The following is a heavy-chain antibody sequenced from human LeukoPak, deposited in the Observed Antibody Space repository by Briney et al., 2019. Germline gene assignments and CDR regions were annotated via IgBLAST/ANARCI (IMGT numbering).Heavy chain of an antibody. J-gene: IGHJ4*02. CDR1: GFTFSSYA. CDR3: AKDGESYYYDSSGYLFLGYFDY. D-gene: IGHD3-22*01. Sequence: GGSLRLSCAASGFTFSSYAMSWVRQAPGKGLEWVSAISGSGGSTYYADSVKGRFTISRDNSKNTLYLQMNSLRAEDTAVYYCAKDGESYYYDSSGYLFLGYFDYWGQGTLVTVSS. V-gene: IGHV3-23*01. CDR2: ISGSGGST.